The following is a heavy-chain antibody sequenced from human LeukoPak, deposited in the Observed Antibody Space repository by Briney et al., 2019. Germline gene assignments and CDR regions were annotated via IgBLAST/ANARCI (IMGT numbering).Heavy chain of an antibody. CDR2: IKQDGSEK. CDR3: ATGYSSGWYFYFQH. Sequence: GGSLRLSCEASGFTISTYWMTWVRQAPGKGLEWVANIKQDGSEKNYVDSVKGRFTISRDNAKNSLSLRMNSLSAEDTAVYYCATGYSSGWYFYFQHWGQGSLVSVSS. D-gene: IGHD6-19*01. V-gene: IGHV3-7*01. J-gene: IGHJ1*01. CDR1: GFTISTYW.